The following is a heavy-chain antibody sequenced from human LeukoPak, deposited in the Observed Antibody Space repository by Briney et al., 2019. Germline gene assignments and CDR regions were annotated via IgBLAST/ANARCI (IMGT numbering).Heavy chain of an antibody. CDR3: ARALPLYGSGSYYKADDAFDI. CDR1: GGSISSYY. D-gene: IGHD3-10*01. V-gene: IGHV4-59*01. Sequence: SETLSLTCTVSGGSISSYYWSWIRQPPGKGLEWIGYIYYSGSTNYNPSLKSRVTISVDTSKNQFSLKLSSVTAADTAVYYCARALPLYGSGSYYKADDAFDIWGQGTMVTVSS. CDR2: IYYSGST. J-gene: IGHJ3*02.